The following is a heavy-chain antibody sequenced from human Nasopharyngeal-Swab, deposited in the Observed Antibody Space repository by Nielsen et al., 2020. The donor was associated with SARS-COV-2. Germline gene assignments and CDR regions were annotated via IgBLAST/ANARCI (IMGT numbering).Heavy chain of an antibody. D-gene: IGHD4-11*01. J-gene: IGHJ6*03. CDR2: ISGSGGST. V-gene: IGHV3-23*01. CDR1: GFTFSSYA. CDR3: AKDLNSNFLNYMDV. Sequence: GESLKISCAASGFTFSSYAMSWVRQALGKGLEWVSAISGSGGSTYYADSVKGRFTISRDNSKNTLYLQMNSLRAEDTAVYYCAKDLNSNFLNYMDVWGKGTTVSVSS.